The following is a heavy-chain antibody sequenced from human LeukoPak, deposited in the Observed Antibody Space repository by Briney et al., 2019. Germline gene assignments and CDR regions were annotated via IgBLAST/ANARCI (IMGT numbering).Heavy chain of an antibody. CDR1: GGSITSYY. J-gene: IGHJ4*02. Sequence: SETLSLTCTVSGGSITSYYWSWIRQPAGKGLEWIGRIYTSGSTNYNPSLKSRVTISVDTSKNRFSLKLSSVTAADTAVYYCAREYWGYYDDSGYPFDNWGQGTLVTVSS. D-gene: IGHD3-22*01. CDR2: IYTSGST. V-gene: IGHV4-4*07. CDR3: AREYWGYYDDSGYPFDN.